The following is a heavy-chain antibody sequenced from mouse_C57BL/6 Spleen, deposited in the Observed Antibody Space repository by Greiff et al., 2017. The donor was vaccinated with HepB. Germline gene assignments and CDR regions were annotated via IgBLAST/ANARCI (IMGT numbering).Heavy chain of an antibody. D-gene: IGHD2-4*01. CDR1: GYTFTSYG. Sequence: QVHVKQSGAELARPGASVKLSCKASGYTFTSYGISWVKQRTGQGLEWIGEIYPRSGNTYYNEKFKGKATLTADKSSSTAYMELRSLTSEDSAVYFCAREGYDYDGVDYWGQGTTLTVSS. J-gene: IGHJ2*01. V-gene: IGHV1-81*01. CDR2: IYPRSGNT. CDR3: AREGYDYDGVDY.